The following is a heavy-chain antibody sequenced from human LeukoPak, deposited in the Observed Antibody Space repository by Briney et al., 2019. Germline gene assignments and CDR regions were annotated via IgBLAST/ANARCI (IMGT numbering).Heavy chain of an antibody. CDR2: IYYSGRT. CDR1: GDSISSSY. D-gene: IGHD3-22*01. Sequence: SETLSLTCTVSGDSISSSYWSWARQPPGKGREWIAYIYYSGRTNYNPSLKSRVTMSVDTSKNQFSLNLSSVTAADTAVYYCARLDYYDSSGYFYGVFDIWGQGTMVTVSS. CDR3: ARLDYYDSSGYFYGVFDI. J-gene: IGHJ3*02. V-gene: IGHV4-59*01.